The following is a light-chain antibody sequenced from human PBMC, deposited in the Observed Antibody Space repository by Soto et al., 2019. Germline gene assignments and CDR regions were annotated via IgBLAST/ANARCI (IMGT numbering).Light chain of an antibody. CDR3: QQRSNWPPLT. Sequence: EVVLTQSPATLSLSPGERATLSCRASQSIGAFLSGYQQKPGQAPSILIYYASNRATGITARFSGSGAGTDFTLTISSLEPEDFAVYYCQQRSNWPPLTFGGGTKLEIK. J-gene: IGKJ4*01. CDR2: YAS. CDR1: QSIGAF. V-gene: IGKV3-11*01.